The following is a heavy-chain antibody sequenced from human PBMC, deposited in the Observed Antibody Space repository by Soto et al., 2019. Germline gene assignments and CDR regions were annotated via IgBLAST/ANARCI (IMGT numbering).Heavy chain of an antibody. CDR2: IYGDDDK. CDR3: AHSVGHFDY. J-gene: IGHJ4*02. V-gene: IGHV2-5*02. CDR1: GFSLSTSGVD. Sequence: QITLKESVPTLVKPTQTLTLTCTFSGFSLSTSGVDVGWILQPPGKALEWLALIYGDDDKRNSPSLKSRLTITKDTSKDPVVLKIATMEPVSRGTYYCAHSVGHFDYCGRGSLVTVSS. D-gene: IGHD3-3*01.